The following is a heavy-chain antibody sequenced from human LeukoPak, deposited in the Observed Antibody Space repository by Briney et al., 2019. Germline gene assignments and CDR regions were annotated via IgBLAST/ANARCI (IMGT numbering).Heavy chain of an antibody. CDR2: ISAYNGNT. Sequence: ASVKVSCKASGCTFTSYGISRVRQAPGQGLEWMGWISAYNGNTNYAQKLQGRVTMTTDTSTSTAYMELRSLRSDDTAVYYCARGYDQLLLVAFDIWGQGTMVTVSS. V-gene: IGHV1-18*04. J-gene: IGHJ3*02. CDR1: GCTFTSYG. D-gene: IGHD2-2*01. CDR3: ARGYDQLLLVAFDI.